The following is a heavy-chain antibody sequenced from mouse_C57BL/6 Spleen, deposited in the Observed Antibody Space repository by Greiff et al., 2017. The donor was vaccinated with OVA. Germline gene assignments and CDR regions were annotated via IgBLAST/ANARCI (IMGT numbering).Heavy chain of an antibody. V-gene: IGHV7-3*01. Sequence: EVQWVESGGGLVQPGGSLSLSCAASGFTFTDYYMSWVRQPPGKALEWLGFIRNKANGYTKEYSASVKGRFTIARDNSQSFLYLQMKALRAEDSATYYCARYDDRYLFYAMDYWGQGTSVTVSS. CDR1: GFTFTDYY. J-gene: IGHJ4*01. CDR2: IRNKANGYTK. CDR3: ARYDDRYLFYAMDY. D-gene: IGHD2-3*01.